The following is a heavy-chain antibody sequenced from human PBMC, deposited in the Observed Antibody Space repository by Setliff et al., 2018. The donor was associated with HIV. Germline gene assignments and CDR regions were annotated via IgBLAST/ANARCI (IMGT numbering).Heavy chain of an antibody. Sequence: ASVKVSCKASGYTFTGYYMHWVRQAPGQGLEWMGWINPNTGGTNYAQEFQGWVTMTRDTSISTAYMEVSRLRPDDTAVYYCARNHQPGSPLAEGCFQHWGQGTLVTVSS. J-gene: IGHJ1*01. D-gene: IGHD6-25*01. CDR1: GYTFTGYY. V-gene: IGHV1-2*04. CDR3: ARNHQPGSPLAEGCFQH. CDR2: INPNTGGT.